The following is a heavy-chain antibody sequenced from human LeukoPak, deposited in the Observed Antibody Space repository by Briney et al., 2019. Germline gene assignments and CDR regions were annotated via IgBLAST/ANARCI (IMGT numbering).Heavy chain of an antibody. CDR2: IYYSGST. CDR3: TRNYDSSGYTTFGY. J-gene: IGHJ4*02. V-gene: IGHV4-59*01. CDR1: GGSISTYY. D-gene: IGHD3-22*01. Sequence: SETLSLTCIVPGGSISTYYWSWIRQPPGKGLEWIGYIYYSGSTNYNPSLKSRVTIAVDTPKNHFSLKLSSVTAADTAVYYCTRNYDSSGYTTFGYWGRGTLVTVSS.